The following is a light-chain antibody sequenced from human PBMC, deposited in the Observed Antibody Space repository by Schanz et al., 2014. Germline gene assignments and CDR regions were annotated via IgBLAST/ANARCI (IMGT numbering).Light chain of an antibody. CDR2: GAS. J-gene: IGKJ1*01. V-gene: IGKV3-15*01. CDR3: QQYHTSRT. CDR1: QSLSKNY. Sequence: EIVLTQSPGTLSLSPGERATLSCRASQSLSKNYLAWYQQKPGQAPRLLIYGASTRATGIPARFSGSGFGTEFTLTISGLQSEDFAIYYCQQYHTSRTFGQGTKVEI.